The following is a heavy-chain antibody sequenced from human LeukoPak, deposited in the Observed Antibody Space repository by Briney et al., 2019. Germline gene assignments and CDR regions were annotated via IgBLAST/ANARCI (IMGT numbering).Heavy chain of an antibody. CDR1: GGSISSGGYY. CDR3: ARHCISTSCSVGGGAFDI. D-gene: IGHD2-2*01. V-gene: IGHV4-30-2*01. CDR2: IYHSGST. Sequence: SETLSLTCTVSGGSISSGGYYWSWIRQPPGKGLEWIGYIYHSGSTYYNPSLKSRVTISVDRSKNQFSLKPSSVTAADTAVYSCARHCISTSCSVGGGAFDIWGQGTVVIVSS. J-gene: IGHJ3*02.